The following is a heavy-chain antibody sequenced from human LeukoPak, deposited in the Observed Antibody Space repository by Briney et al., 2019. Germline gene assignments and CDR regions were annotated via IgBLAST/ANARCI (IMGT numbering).Heavy chain of an antibody. V-gene: IGHV4-4*07. CDR1: GGSISSYY. D-gene: IGHD3-10*01. Sequence: SETLSLTCTVSGGSISSYYWSWIRQPAGKGLEWIGRIYTSGSTNYNPSLKSRATMSVDTSKNQFSLKLSSVTAADTAVYYCARERVVRGVISPYGYYGMDVWGQGTTVTVSS. J-gene: IGHJ6*02. CDR3: ARERVVRGVISPYGYYGMDV. CDR2: IYTSGST.